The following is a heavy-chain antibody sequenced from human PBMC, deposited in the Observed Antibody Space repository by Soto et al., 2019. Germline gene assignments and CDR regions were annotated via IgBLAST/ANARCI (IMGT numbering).Heavy chain of an antibody. CDR2: IFSSGST. V-gene: IGHV4-4*07. J-gene: IGHJ5*02. CDR1: GGSITDYS. CDR3: ARDQGVVVTADNWFDP. Sequence: SETLSLTCTVSGGSITDYSWVWIRQPAGKGLEWIGRIFSSGSTNYNPSLKGRITMSLDTSKNQFSLKLNSVTATDTAVYFCARDQGVVVTADNWFDPWGQGILVTVS. D-gene: IGHD2-21*02.